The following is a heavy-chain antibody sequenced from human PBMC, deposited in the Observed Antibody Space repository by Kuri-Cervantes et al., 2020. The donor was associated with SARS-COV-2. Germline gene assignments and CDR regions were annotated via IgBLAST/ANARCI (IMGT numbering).Heavy chain of an antibody. J-gene: IGHJ4*02. CDR3: TRVFCSTNTCRGFDC. CDR1: GFTFSSHA. Sequence: LSLTCAASGFTFSSHAMSWVRQAPGKGLEWVSAISGSGGSTYYADSVKGRFTISRDNAKHMLFLQMNSLRAEDTGVYYCTRVFCSTNTCRGFDCWGQGTLVTVSS. CDR2: ISGSGGST. V-gene: IGHV3-23*01. D-gene: IGHD2-2*01.